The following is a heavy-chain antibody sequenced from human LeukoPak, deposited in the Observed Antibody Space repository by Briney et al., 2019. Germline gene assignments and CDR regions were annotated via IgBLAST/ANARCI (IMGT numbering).Heavy chain of an antibody. D-gene: IGHD5-12*01. J-gene: IGHJ3*02. CDR1: GFTFSSYS. Sequence: GGSLRVSCAASGFTFSSYSMNWVRQAPGEGLEWVSYISSSSSTIYYADSVKGRFTISRDISRNTVYLQMNSLRVEDTAVYYCARDLGYSAYATVRGYAVDIWGQGTMVTVSS. CDR3: ARDLGYSAYATVRGYAVDI. CDR2: ISSSSSTI. V-gene: IGHV3-48*01.